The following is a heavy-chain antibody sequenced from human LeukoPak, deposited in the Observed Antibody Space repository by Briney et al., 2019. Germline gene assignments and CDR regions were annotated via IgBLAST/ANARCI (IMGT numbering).Heavy chain of an antibody. D-gene: IGHD5-18*01. V-gene: IGHV1-3*01. Sequence: ASVKVSCTASGYTFTSYAMHWVRQAPGQRLEWMGWINAGNGNTKYSQKFQGRVTITRDTSASTAYMELSSLRSEDTAVYYCARDRGVDTAMVYIDYWGQGTLVTVSS. CDR1: GYTFTSYA. CDR2: INAGNGNT. J-gene: IGHJ4*02. CDR3: ARDRGVDTAMVYIDY.